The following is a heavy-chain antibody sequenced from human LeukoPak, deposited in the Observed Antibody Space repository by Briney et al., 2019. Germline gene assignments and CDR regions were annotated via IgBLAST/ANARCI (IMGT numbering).Heavy chain of an antibody. Sequence: GGSLRLSCAASGFTFSTCSMNWVRQAPGKGLEWISYISGSSSTIYYADSVKGRFTISRDNAKSSLYLQMNSLRDDDTAVYYCAKSRSSGIYRHFDYWGQGTLVTVSS. D-gene: IGHD1-26*01. V-gene: IGHV3-48*02. CDR1: GFTFSTCS. J-gene: IGHJ4*02. CDR2: ISGSSSTI. CDR3: AKSRSSGIYRHFDY.